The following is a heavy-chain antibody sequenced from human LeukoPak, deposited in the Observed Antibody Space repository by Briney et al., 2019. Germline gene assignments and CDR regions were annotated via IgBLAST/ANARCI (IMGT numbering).Heavy chain of an antibody. CDR2: ISSSSSTI. CDR3: AREGSSWSNPSDY. D-gene: IGHD6-13*01. CDR1: GFTFSSYS. J-gene: IGHJ4*02. Sequence: GGSLRLSCAASGFTFSSYSMNWVRQAPGKGLEWVSCISSSSSTIYYADSVKGRFTISRDNAKNSLYLQMNSLRAEDTAVYYCAREGSSWSNPSDYWGQGTLVTVSS. V-gene: IGHV3-48*01.